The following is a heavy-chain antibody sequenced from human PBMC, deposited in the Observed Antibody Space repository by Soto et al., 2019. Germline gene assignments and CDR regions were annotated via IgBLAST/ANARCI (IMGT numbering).Heavy chain of an antibody. D-gene: IGHD1-1*01. Sequence: PGGSLRLSCSASGFTFSSYAMHWVRQAPGKGLEYVSAISSNGGSTYYADSVKGRFTISRDNSKNTLYLQMSSLRAEDTAVYYCVKQEMATTPIFDYWGQGTLVTVSS. CDR1: GFTFSSYA. V-gene: IGHV3-64D*06. CDR2: ISSNGGST. J-gene: IGHJ4*02. CDR3: VKQEMATTPIFDY.